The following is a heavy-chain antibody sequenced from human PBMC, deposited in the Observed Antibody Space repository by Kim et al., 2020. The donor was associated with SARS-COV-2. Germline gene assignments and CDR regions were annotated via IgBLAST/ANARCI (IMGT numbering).Heavy chain of an antibody. Sequence: GMESYYVDSLKGRFTISRDNAKNSLYLQMNSLRVEDTAVYYCARSVFGDNYWGQGTLGSVSS. V-gene: IGHV3-7*01. CDR3: ARSVFGDNY. CDR2: GMES. D-gene: IGHD3-10*02. J-gene: IGHJ4*02.